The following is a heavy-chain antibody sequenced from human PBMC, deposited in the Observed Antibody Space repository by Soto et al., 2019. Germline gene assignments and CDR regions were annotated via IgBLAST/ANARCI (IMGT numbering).Heavy chain of an antibody. CDR2: INPSGGST. J-gene: IGHJ6*03. V-gene: IGHV1-46*03. CDR3: ARDDPGYSSGWYDYYYYMDV. D-gene: IGHD6-19*01. Sequence: ASVKVSCKASGYTFTSYYMHWVRQAPGQGLEWMGIINPSGGSTSYAQKFQGRVTMTRDTSTSTVYMELSSLRSEDTAVYYCARDDPGYSSGWYDYYYYMDVWGKGTTVTVSS. CDR1: GYTFTSYY.